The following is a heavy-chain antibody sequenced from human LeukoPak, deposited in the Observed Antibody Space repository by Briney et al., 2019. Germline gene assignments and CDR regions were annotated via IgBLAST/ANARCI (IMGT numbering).Heavy chain of an antibody. V-gene: IGHV4-39*01. D-gene: IGHD3-16*02. J-gene: IGHJ1*01. CDR3: ARTLSLRLGELSSSGYFQH. CDR2: IYYSGST. CDR1: GGSISSSSYY. Sequence: MPSETLSLTCTVSGGSISSSSYYWGWIRQPPGKGLEWIGSIYYSGSTYYNPSLKSRATISVDTSKNQFSLKLSSVTAADTAVYYCARTLSLRLGELSSSGYFQHWGQGTLVTVSS.